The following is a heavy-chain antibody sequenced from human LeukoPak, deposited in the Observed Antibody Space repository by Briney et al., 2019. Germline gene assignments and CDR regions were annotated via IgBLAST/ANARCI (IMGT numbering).Heavy chain of an antibody. Sequence: ASVKVSCKASGYTFTSYGISWVRQAPGQGLEWMGWISAYNGNTNYAQKLQGRVTMTTDTSTSTAYMELRSLRSDDTAVYYCATRSSTRYYYYMDVWGKGTTVTVSS. V-gene: IGHV1-18*01. CDR3: ATRSSTRYYYYMDV. J-gene: IGHJ6*03. CDR2: ISAYNGNT. D-gene: IGHD2-2*01. CDR1: GYTFTSYG.